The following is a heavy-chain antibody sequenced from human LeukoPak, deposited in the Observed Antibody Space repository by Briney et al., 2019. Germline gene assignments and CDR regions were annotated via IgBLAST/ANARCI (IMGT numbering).Heavy chain of an antibody. CDR2: IKEDGSAK. D-gene: IGHD5-12*01. CDR3: VRDSPGYGAYDFD. J-gene: IGHJ4*02. V-gene: IGHV3-7*01. CDR1: GFTFSSYW. Sequence: GGSLRLSCAAAGFTFSSYWMSWVRQAPGKGLEWVANIKEDGSAKYYVDSVKGRFTISRDNAKNSLYLQMNNLSAEDTAVYYCVRDSPGYGAYDFDWGQGTLVTVSS.